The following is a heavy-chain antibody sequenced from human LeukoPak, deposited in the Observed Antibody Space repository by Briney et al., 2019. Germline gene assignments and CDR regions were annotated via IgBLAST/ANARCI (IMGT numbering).Heavy chain of an antibody. CDR2: MNHSGST. Sequence: PSETLSLTCTVSGYSISSGYYWSWIRQPPGKGLEWIGDMNHSGSTNYNPSLKSRVAISVDTSKNQFSLNLSSVTAADTAVYYCARFGLPPYYYYMDVWGKGTTVTVSS. D-gene: IGHD3-10*01. CDR3: ARFGLPPYYYYMDV. J-gene: IGHJ6*03. V-gene: IGHV4-38-2*02. CDR1: GYSISSGYY.